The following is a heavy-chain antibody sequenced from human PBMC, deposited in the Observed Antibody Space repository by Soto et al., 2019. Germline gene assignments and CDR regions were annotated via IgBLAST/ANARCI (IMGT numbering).Heavy chain of an antibody. CDR3: ARLSYYDILTGYYGLHYFDY. D-gene: IGHD3-9*01. CDR1: GYSFTSYW. CDR2: IYPGDSDT. V-gene: IGHV5-51*01. J-gene: IGHJ4*02. Sequence: PGESLKISCKGSGYSFTSYWIGWVRQMPGKGLEWMGIIYPGDSDTRYSPSFQGQATISADKSISTAYLQWSSLKASDTAMYYCARLSYYDILTGYYGLHYFDYWGQGTLVTVSA.